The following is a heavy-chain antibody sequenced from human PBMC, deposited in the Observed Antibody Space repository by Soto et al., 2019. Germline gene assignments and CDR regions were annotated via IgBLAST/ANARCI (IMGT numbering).Heavy chain of an antibody. CDR3: AHSDPSDDFWSGSPFH. D-gene: IGHD3-3*01. Sequence: QITLKESGPTLVKPTQTLTLTCTFSGLSLSTSGVAVGWIRQPPGKTLEWLALIYWDDNNRYSPSLKNRLTVTKDTSKNQVVLTMTNMDPVDTGTYYCAHSDPSDDFWSGSPFHWGQGSRVTVSS. J-gene: IGHJ4*02. CDR2: IYWDDNN. CDR1: GLSLSTSGVA. V-gene: IGHV2-5*02.